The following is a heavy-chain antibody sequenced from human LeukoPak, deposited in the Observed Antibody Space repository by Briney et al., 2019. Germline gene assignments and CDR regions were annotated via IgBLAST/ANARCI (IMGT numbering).Heavy chain of an antibody. J-gene: IGHJ5*02. CDR2: INPNSGGT. D-gene: IGHD6-6*01. CDR3: ARASIAARRGWFDP. Sequence: SVKVSCKASGYTFTGYYMHWVRPAPGQGLAWMGWINPNSGGTNYAQKFQGRVTMTRDTSISTAYMELSRLRSDDAAVYYCARASIAARRGWFDPWGQGTLVTVSS. V-gene: IGHV1-2*02. CDR1: GYTFTGYY.